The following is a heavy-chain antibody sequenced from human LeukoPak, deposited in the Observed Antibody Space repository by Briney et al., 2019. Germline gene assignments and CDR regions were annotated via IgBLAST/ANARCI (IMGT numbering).Heavy chain of an antibody. J-gene: IGHJ4*02. V-gene: IGHV3-49*04. CDR2: IRSKAYGGTT. CDR1: GFTFGDYA. Sequence: GGSLRPSCTASGFTFGDYAMSWVRQAPGKGLEWVGFIRSKAYGGTTEYAASVKGRFTISRDDSKSIAYLQMNSLKTEDTAVYYCTRGGYYDFWSGYLYWGQGTLVTVSS. CDR3: TRGGYYDFWSGYLY. D-gene: IGHD3-3*01.